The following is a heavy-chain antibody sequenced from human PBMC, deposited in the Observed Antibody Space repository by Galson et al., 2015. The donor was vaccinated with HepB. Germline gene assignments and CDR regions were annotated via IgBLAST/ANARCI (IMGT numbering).Heavy chain of an antibody. D-gene: IGHD5-12*01. J-gene: IGHJ4*02. Sequence: ETLSLTCTVSGGSISSSSYYWGWIRQPPGKGLEWIGSIYYSGSTYYNPSLKSRVTISVDKSKNQFSLKLSSVTAADTAVYYCARHQGYVDSGFDYWGQGTLVTVSS. CDR1: GGSISSSSYY. CDR2: IYYSGST. CDR3: ARHQGYVDSGFDY. V-gene: IGHV4-39*01.